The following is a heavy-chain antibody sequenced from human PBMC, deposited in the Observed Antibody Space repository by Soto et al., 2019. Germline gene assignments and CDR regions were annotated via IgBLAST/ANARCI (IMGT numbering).Heavy chain of an antibody. CDR3: ARVGHITNYGMAV. V-gene: IGHV1-69*01. J-gene: IGHJ6*02. CDR1: GDTFSSYP. D-gene: IGHD1-26*01. Sequence: QVQLVQSGAEVKKPGSSVKVSCEASGDTFSSYPINWVRQAPGQGLEWMGGIIPFFGTSNYAQKFQGRVTITAGDSTSTAYMELRSLRSEDTAVYYCARVGHITNYGMAVWGHGTTVTVSS. CDR2: IIPFFGTS.